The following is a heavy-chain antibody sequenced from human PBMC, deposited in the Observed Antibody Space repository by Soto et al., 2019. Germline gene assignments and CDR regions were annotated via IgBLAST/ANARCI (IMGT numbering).Heavy chain of an antibody. V-gene: IGHV4-39*01. J-gene: IGHJ4*02. CDR1: GGSISSHNLY. Sequence: QLQLHESGPGLVKPSETLSLSCTVSGGSISSHNLYWGRVRQPPGKGLEWIGTISYTGTTYHSPSLKSRLTMSIDTSENQFSLRLSSVTAADTAFSYCARFMEGTGFYFDYWGQGTLVTVSS. D-gene: IGHD3-10*01. CDR2: ISYTGTT. CDR3: ARFMEGTGFYFDY.